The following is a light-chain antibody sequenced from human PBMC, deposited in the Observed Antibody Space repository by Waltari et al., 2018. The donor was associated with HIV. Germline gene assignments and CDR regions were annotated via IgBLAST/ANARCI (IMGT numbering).Light chain of an antibody. CDR2: GAS. CDR3: QNYDSAPVA. Sequence: TCRASRDISNDLAWYQQKSGEVPKLLIYGASTFRSGVSSRFRGSGSGTEFTLTINGLQPEDVASYYCQNYDSAPVAFGQGTRLEI. CDR1: RDISND. J-gene: IGKJ5*01. V-gene: IGKV1-27*01.